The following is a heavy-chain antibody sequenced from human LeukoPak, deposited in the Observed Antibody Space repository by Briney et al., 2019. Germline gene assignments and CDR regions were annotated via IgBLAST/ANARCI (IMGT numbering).Heavy chain of an antibody. J-gene: IGHJ4*02. D-gene: IGHD1/OR15-1a*01. CDR2: INHSGST. CDR1: GGSFSGYY. CDR3: ARGRTWWLEQRGGFDY. Sequence: SETLSLTCAVYGGSFSGYYWSWIRQPPGKGLEWIGEINHSGSTNYNPSLKSRVTISVDTSKNQFSLKLSSVTAADTAVYYCARGRTWWLEQRGGFDYWGQGTLVTVSS. V-gene: IGHV4-34*01.